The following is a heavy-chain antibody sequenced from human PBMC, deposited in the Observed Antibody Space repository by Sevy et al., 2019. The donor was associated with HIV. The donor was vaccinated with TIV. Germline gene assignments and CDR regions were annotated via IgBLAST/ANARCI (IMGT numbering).Heavy chain of an antibody. CDR3: AITKDYYDSSGYPFDY. V-gene: IGHV1-24*01. CDR2: IDPEHGET. D-gene: IGHD3-22*01. CDR1: GYTLIQLS. Sequence: ASVKVSCKVSGYTLIQLSMHWVRQVPGKGLEWMGSIDPEHGETIYAQKFQGRVTMTEDTSTDTAYMELSSLKSEDTAIFYCAITKDYYDSSGYPFDYWVQGTLVTVSS. J-gene: IGHJ4*02.